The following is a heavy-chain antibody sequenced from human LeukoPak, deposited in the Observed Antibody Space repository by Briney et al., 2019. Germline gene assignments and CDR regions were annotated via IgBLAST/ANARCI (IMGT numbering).Heavy chain of an antibody. Sequence: GGSLTLSCAASGLTFSSYSMNWVRQAPGKGLEWVSSISSSSSYIYYADSVKGRFTISRDNAKTSLYLQMNSLRAEDTAVYYCARTPAWIQLWSQGYFDYWGQGTLVTVSS. J-gene: IGHJ4*02. CDR3: ARTPAWIQLWSQGYFDY. V-gene: IGHV3-21*01. CDR1: GLTFSSYS. D-gene: IGHD5-18*01. CDR2: ISSSSSYI.